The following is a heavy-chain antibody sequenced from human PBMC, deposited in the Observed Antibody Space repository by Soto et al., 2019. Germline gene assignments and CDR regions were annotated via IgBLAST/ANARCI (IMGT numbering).Heavy chain of an antibody. CDR2: IIPYSGNT. Sequence: QVQLVQSGDEVRKPGSSVKVSCKASGYIFVNYGIAWVRQAPGQGLGWMGWIIPYSGNTHYASKVQGRLTLTTDTSTSTAYMDLGSLTSDDTAVYYCAMMDNYVPPNPQDVWGQGTTVTVSS. D-gene: IGHD3-16*01. CDR1: GYIFVNYG. V-gene: IGHV1-18*01. CDR3: AMMDNYVPPNPQDV. J-gene: IGHJ6*02.